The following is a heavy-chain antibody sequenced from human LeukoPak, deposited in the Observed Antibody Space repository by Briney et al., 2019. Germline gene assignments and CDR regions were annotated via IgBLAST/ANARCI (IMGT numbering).Heavy chain of an antibody. CDR3: ARDEAGGSYNLVPDY. CDR1: GFTFSSYA. CDR2: INDSGGST. Sequence: PGGSLRLSCAASGFTFSSYAMSWVRQAPGKGLEWVSAINDSGGSTYYADSVKGRFTISRDNSKNTLYLQMNSLRAEDTAVYYCARDEAGGSYNLVPDYWGQGTLVTVSS. J-gene: IGHJ4*02. V-gene: IGHV3-23*01. D-gene: IGHD1-26*01.